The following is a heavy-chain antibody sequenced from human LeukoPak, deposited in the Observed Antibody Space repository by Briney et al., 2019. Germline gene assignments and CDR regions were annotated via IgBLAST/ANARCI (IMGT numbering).Heavy chain of an antibody. CDR2: ISYDGSNK. Sequence: GGSLRLSCAASGFTFSSYGMHWVRQAPGKGLEWVAVISYDGSNKYYADSVKGRFTISRDNSKNTLYLQMNSLRSEDTAMYYCAKEEGNTLGGYWGQGTMVTVSS. D-gene: IGHD3-16*01. CDR1: GFTFSSYG. J-gene: IGHJ4*02. V-gene: IGHV3-30*19. CDR3: AKEEGNTLGGY.